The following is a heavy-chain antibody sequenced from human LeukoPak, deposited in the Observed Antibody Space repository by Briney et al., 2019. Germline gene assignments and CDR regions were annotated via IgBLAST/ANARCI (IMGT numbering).Heavy chain of an antibody. J-gene: IGHJ4*02. Sequence: VASVKVSCKASGGTFSSYAISWVRQAPGQGLEWMGRIIPIFGIANCAQKFQGRVTITADKSTSTAYMELSSLRSEDTAVYYCARDGRGYSGYDYVRYWGQGTLVTVSS. CDR3: ARDGRGYSGYDYVRY. CDR2: IIPIFGIA. V-gene: IGHV1-69*04. CDR1: GGTFSSYA. D-gene: IGHD5-12*01.